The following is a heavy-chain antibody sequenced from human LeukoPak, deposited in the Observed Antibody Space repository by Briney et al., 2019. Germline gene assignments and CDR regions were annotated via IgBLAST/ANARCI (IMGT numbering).Heavy chain of an antibody. Sequence: PGGSLRLSCAASGFTFNDYAMHWVRQAPGKGLEWVSGISWNSYSIGYADSVKGRFTISRDNAKNSLYLQMNSLRAEDTALYYCAREFCSGGSCKGYFDYWGQGTLVTVSS. CDR3: AREFCSGGSCKGYFDY. CDR2: ISWNSYSI. J-gene: IGHJ4*02. V-gene: IGHV3-9*01. CDR1: GFTFNDYA. D-gene: IGHD2-15*01.